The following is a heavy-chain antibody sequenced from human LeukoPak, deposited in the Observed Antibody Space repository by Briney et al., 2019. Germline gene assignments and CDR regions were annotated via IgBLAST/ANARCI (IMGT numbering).Heavy chain of an antibody. CDR2: ISSSASTI. CDR3: ARPGTDFSFDY. V-gene: IGHV3-48*03. CDR1: GFIFSSYE. J-gene: IGHJ4*02. Sequence: GGSLRLSCAASGFIFSSYEMNWVRQAPGKGLEWVSYISSSASTIQYADSVKGRFTISRDNAKNSLFPQMNSLRAEDTAVYYCARPGTDFSFDYWGQGTLVTVSS. D-gene: IGHD6-13*01.